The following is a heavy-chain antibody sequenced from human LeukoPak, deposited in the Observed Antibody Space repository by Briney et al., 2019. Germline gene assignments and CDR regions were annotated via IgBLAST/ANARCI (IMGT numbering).Heavy chain of an antibody. CDR1: GYSISSGYY. V-gene: IGHV4-38-2*02. Sequence: SETLSLTCTVSGYSISSGYYWGWIRQPPGKGLEWIGEINHSGSTNYNPSLKSRVTISVDTSKNQFSLKLSSVTAADTAVYYCAGLVWGSYRHDWGQGTLVTVSS. D-gene: IGHD3-16*02. J-gene: IGHJ4*02. CDR2: INHSGST. CDR3: AGLVWGSYRHD.